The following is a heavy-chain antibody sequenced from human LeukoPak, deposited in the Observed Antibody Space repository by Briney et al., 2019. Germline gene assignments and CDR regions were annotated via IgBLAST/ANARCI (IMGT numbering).Heavy chain of an antibody. V-gene: IGHV5-51*01. CDR1: GYSFTSYW. D-gene: IGHD6-19*01. CDR2: IYPGDSDT. J-gene: IGHJ3*02. Sequence: GESLKISCKGSGYSFTSYWIGWVRQMPGKGLEWMGIIYPGDSDTRYSPSFQGQVTISADKSISTAYLQWSSLKASDTAMCYCARQHAFGAVAGKFWPGDAFDIWGQGTMVTVSS. CDR3: ARQHAFGAVAGKFWPGDAFDI.